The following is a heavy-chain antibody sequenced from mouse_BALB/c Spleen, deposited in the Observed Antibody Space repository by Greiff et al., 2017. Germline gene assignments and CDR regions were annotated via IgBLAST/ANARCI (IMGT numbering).Heavy chain of an antibody. CDR2: ISYSGST. J-gene: IGHJ3*01. CDR3: ARSAYYRYDWFAY. V-gene: IGHV3-2*02. Sequence: DVQLQESGPGLVKPSQSLSLTCTVTGYSITSDYAWNWIRQFPGNKREWMGYISYSGSTSYNPSLKSRISITRDTSKNQFFLQLNSVTTEDTATYYCARSAYYRYDWFAYWGQGTLVTVSA. D-gene: IGHD2-14*01. CDR1: GYSITSDYA.